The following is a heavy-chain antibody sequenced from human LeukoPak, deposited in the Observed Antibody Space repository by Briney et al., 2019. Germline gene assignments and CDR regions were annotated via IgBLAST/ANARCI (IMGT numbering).Heavy chain of an antibody. CDR1: VDSVSSKSVS. CDR3: VRDFNWAFDY. CDR2: TRYRSTWNT. Sequence: SQTLSLACAISVDSVSSKSVSWSWMRQSPSRGLEYLGRTRYRSTWNTFYSLSVEGRITINADTSRNEVSLRLSSVTPEDTALYYCVRDFNWAFDYWGQGTLVTVSS. V-gene: IGHV6-1*01. J-gene: IGHJ4*02. D-gene: IGHD3-16*01.